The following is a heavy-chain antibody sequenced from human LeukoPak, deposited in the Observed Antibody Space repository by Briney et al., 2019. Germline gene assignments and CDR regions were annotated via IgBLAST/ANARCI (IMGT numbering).Heavy chain of an antibody. CDR3: AELGITMIGGV. CDR1: GFTFSNAW. CDR2: ISSSGSTI. Sequence: GGSPRLSCAASGFTFSNAWMSWVRQAPGKGLEWVSYISSSGSTIYYADSVKGRFTISRDNAKNSLYLQMNCLRAEDTAVYYCAELGITMIGGVWGKGTTVTISS. D-gene: IGHD3-10*02. J-gene: IGHJ6*04. V-gene: IGHV3-11*04.